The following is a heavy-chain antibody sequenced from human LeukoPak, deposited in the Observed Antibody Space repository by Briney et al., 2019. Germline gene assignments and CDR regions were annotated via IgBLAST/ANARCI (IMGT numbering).Heavy chain of an antibody. V-gene: IGHV3-23*01. CDR1: GFTFSSYA. D-gene: IGHD5-24*01. Sequence: PGGSLRLSCAASGFTFSSYAMSWVRQAPGKGLEWVSVISGSGDITYYADSVKGRFTISRDNSKNTLYLQMNSLRAEDTAVYYCAKSGYNRFDYWGQGTLVTVSS. J-gene: IGHJ4*02. CDR3: AKSGYNRFDY. CDR2: ISGSGDIT.